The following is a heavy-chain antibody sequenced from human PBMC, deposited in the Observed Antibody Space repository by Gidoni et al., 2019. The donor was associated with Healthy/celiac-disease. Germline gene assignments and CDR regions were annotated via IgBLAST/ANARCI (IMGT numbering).Heavy chain of an antibody. Sequence: QLQLQASGPGLVKPSETLSLTCTVSGGSISSSSYYWGWIRQPPGKGLEWIGSIYYSGSTYYNPSLKSRVTISVDTSKNQFSLKLSSVTAADTAVYYCARQPPGSYYEVSWFDPWGQGTLVTVSS. J-gene: IGHJ5*02. V-gene: IGHV4-39*01. CDR1: GGSISSSSYY. CDR2: IYYSGST. CDR3: ARQPPGSYYEVSWFDP. D-gene: IGHD1-26*01.